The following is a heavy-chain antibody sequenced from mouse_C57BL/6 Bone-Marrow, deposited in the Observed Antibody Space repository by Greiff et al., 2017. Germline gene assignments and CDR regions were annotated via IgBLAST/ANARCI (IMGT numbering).Heavy chain of an antibody. Sequence: EVKLLQSGGGLVKPGGSLKLSCAASGFTFSSYAMSWVHQTPEQRLEWVATISDGGSYTYYPDNVKGRFTISRDKANNNLYLQMSHLKSEDTAMYYCARGRYSNFYFDDWGKGTTLTVSS. V-gene: IGHV5-4*03. CDR1: GFTFSSYA. CDR2: ISDGGSYT. CDR3: ARGRYSNFYFDD. J-gene: IGHJ2*01. D-gene: IGHD2-5*01.